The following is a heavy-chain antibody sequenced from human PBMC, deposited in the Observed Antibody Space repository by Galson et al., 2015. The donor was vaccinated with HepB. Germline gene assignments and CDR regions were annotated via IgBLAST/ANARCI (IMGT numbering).Heavy chain of an antibody. CDR3: ARTPESSGYYPR. Sequence: TLSLTCTVSGGSISSGDYYWSWIRQPPGKGLEWIGYIYYSGSTYYNPSLKSRVTISVDTSKNQFSLKLSSVTAADTAVYYCARTPESSGYYPRWGQGTLVTVSS. J-gene: IGHJ4*02. CDR1: GGSISSGDYY. CDR2: IYYSGST. D-gene: IGHD3-22*01. V-gene: IGHV4-30-4*01.